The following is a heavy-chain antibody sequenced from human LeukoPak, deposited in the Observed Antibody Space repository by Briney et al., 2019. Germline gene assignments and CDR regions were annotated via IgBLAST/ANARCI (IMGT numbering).Heavy chain of an antibody. CDR1: GFTFSSYA. CDR3: ARRPVSSLYYFDY. Sequence: PGGSLRLSCAASGFTFSSYAMDWVRQAPGKGLGHVSGISSNGGNTYYANSVKGRFTISRDNSKNTLYLQMGSLRGEDMAVYYCARRPVSSLYYFDYWGQGTLVTVSS. V-gene: IGHV3-64*01. CDR2: ISSNGGNT. D-gene: IGHD2/OR15-2a*01. J-gene: IGHJ4*02.